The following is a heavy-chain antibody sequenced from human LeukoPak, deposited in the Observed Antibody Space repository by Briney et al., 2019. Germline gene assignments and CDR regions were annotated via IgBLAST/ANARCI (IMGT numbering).Heavy chain of an antibody. D-gene: IGHD3-3*01. CDR2: ISGSGSDI. J-gene: IGHJ6*03. CDR3: ARVVLPFYYYYMDV. V-gene: IGHV3-11*01. Sequence: GGSLRLSCVVSGFGFSDSYMTWIRQTPGKGLEWLAYISGSGSDIYYADSVKGRFTISRDNAKNSLYLQMNSLRPDDTALYYCARVVLPFYYYYMDVWGTGTTVTLFS. CDR1: GFGFSDSY.